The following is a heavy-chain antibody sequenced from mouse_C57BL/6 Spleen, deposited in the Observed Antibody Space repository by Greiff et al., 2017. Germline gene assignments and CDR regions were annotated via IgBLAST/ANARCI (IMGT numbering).Heavy chain of an antibody. V-gene: IGHV1-22*01. CDR1: GYTFTDYN. Sequence: VQLQQSGPELVKPGASVKMSCKASGYTFTDYNMHWVKQSHGKSLEWIGYINPNNGGTSYNQKFKGKATLTVNKSSSTAYMELRSLTSEDSAVYYCARRGVTTVVEDYWGQGTTLTVSS. D-gene: IGHD1-1*01. J-gene: IGHJ2*01. CDR3: ARRGVTTVVEDY. CDR2: INPNNGGT.